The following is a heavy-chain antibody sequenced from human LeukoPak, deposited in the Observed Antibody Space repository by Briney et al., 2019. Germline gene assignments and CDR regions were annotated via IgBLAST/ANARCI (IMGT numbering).Heavy chain of an antibody. D-gene: IGHD3-10*01. CDR3: ARLVPFDY. Sequence: SETLSLTCAVYGGSFSGYHWSWIRQPPGKGLEWIGEINHSGSTNYNPSLKSRVTISVDTSKNQFSLKLSSVTAADTAVYYCARLVPFDYWGQGTLVTVSS. CDR1: GGSFSGYH. CDR2: INHSGST. V-gene: IGHV4-34*01. J-gene: IGHJ4*02.